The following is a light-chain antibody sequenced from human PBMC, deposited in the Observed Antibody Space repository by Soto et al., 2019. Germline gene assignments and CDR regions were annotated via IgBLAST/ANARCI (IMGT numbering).Light chain of an antibody. CDR3: QKYNTYFSLN. J-gene: IGKJ4*01. CDR1: QDISNY. Sequence: DIQMTQSPSSLSASVGDRVTITCQASQDISNYLNWYQQKPGKAPKLLIHKTSSLESGVQSRLRGSGSGTEFTLNISGMQHEDFASYYCQKYNTYFSLNVGGGTKVE. V-gene: IGKV1-5*03. CDR2: KTS.